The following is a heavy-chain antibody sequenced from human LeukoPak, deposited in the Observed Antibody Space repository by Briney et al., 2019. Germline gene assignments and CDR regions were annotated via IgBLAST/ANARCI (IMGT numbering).Heavy chain of an antibody. J-gene: IGHJ4*02. CDR3: ARFRGTSFDY. D-gene: IGHD1-26*01. V-gene: IGHV3-33*01. Sequence: GRSLRLSCAASGFTLSSYGMHWVRQAPGKGLEWVAVIWYDGSNKYYADSVKGRFTISRDNSKNTLYLQLNSLTAEDTAMYYCARFRGTSFDYWGQGTLVTVSS. CDR1: GFTLSSYG. CDR2: IWYDGSNK.